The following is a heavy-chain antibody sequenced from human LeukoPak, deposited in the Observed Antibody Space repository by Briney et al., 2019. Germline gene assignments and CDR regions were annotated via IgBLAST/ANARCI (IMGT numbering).Heavy chain of an antibody. CDR3: VKDQATN. V-gene: IGHV3-30*02. CDR2: IRYDGNDE. Sequence: RGSLRPSCAASGFTFSGYGMHWVSQAPSTWLEWVPFIRYDGNDEYYADSVKGRFTVSRDNSKKTLYLQMNSLKPEDTAVYYCVKDQATNWGQGTLVTVSS. CDR1: GFTFSGYG. J-gene: IGHJ4*02.